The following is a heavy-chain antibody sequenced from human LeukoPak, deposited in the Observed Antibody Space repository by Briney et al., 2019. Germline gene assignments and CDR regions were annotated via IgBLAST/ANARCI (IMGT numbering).Heavy chain of an antibody. CDR1: GYTFTSYG. V-gene: IGHV1-18*01. J-gene: IGHJ4*02. CDR3: TSGSSYFDY. Sequence: GASVKFCSKASGYTFTSYGISWVRQAPGQGLEWMGWISAYNGNTNYAQKLQGRVTMTTDTSTSTAYMELRSLRSDDTAVYYCTSGSSYFDYWGQGTLVTVSS. D-gene: IGHD3-10*01. CDR2: ISAYNGNT.